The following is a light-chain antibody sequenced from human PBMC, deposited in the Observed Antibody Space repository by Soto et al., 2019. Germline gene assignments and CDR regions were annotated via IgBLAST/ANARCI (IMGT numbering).Light chain of an antibody. Sequence: EIVLTQSPVTLSLSPGERATLSCRASHSVSSYLAWYQQKPGQAPRLLIYDASNRAADIPARFSASGSGTDFTLTIISLEPEDFAVYYCQHRSNWLSLTFGGGTKVEIK. J-gene: IGKJ4*01. CDR3: QHRSNWLSLT. CDR2: DAS. V-gene: IGKV3-11*01. CDR1: HSVSSY.